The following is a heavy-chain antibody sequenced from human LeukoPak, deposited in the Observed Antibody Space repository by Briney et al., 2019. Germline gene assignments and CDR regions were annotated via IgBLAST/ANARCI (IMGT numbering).Heavy chain of an antibody. Sequence: QPGRSLRLSCAASGFTFDDYAMHWVRQAPGKGLEWVSGISWNSGSIGYADSVKGRFTISRDNAKNSLYLQMNSLRAEDTALYYCAKEFTFGELLGNDAFDIWGQGTMVTVSS. CDR2: ISWNSGSI. V-gene: IGHV3-9*01. D-gene: IGHD3-10*01. CDR1: GFTFDDYA. CDR3: AKEFTFGELLGNDAFDI. J-gene: IGHJ3*02.